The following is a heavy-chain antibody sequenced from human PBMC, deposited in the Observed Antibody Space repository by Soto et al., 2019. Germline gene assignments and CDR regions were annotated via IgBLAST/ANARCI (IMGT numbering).Heavy chain of an antibody. CDR1: GCTFTGHY. D-gene: IGHD5-12*01. CDR3: GRGRSGQIFVFY. J-gene: IGHJ4*02. V-gene: IGHV1-2*02. Sequence: ASVKGSRKASGCTFTGHYIHWVRQAPEQGPEWMGEIGPESGATRYAQKFQGRVTMTRDMSITTVYMELNNLSPDDTAVYYCGRGRSGQIFVFYWGQGTLVTVSS. CDR2: IGPESGAT.